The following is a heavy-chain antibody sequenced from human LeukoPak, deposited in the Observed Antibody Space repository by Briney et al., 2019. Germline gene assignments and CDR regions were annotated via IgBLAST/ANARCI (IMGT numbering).Heavy chain of an antibody. CDR2: IYYSGST. J-gene: IGHJ4*02. CDR1: GGSISSYY. V-gene: IGHV4-59*01. D-gene: IGHD3-9*01. Sequence: PSETLSLTCTVSGGSISSYYWSWIRQPPGKGLEWIGYIYYSGSTNYNPSLKSRVTISVDTSKNQFSLKLSSVTAADTAVYYCARGILTGYLVYYFDYWGQGTLVTVSS. CDR3: ARGILTGYLVYYFDY.